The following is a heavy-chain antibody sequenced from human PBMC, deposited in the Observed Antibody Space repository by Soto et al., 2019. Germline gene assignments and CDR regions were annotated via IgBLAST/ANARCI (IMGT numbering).Heavy chain of an antibody. CDR3: ARDSYYDSSGYYFYYYYYGMDV. V-gene: IGHV3-30-3*01. CDR1: GFTFSSYA. CDR2: ISYDGSNK. J-gene: IGHJ6*02. D-gene: IGHD3-22*01. Sequence: GGSLRLSCAASGFTFSSYAMHWVRQAPGKGLEWVAVISYDGSNKYYADSVKGRFTISRDNSKNTLYLQMNSQRAEDTAVYYCARDSYYDSSGYYFYYYYYGMDVWGQGTTVTVSS.